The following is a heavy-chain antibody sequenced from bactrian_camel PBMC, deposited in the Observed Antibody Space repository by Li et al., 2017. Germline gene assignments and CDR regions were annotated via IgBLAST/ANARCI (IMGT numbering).Heavy chain of an antibody. CDR3: AADRLRCLQTGATTPTLSSEAWNY. D-gene: IGHD7*01. CDR1: GFTFSKDS. CDR2: IDSDGGIT. Sequence: VQLVESGGGLVRPGGSLRLSCATSGFTFSKDSINWVRQAPGKGLEWVAAIDSDGGITYYADSAKGRFTISRDNAKNTLYLQLNSAKTEDTAMYYCAADRLRCLQTGATTPTLSSEAWNYWGQGTQVTVS. J-gene: IGHJ4*01. V-gene: IGHV3S40*01.